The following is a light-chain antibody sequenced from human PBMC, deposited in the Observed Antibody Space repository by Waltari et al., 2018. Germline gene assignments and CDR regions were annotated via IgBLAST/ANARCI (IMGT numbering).Light chain of an antibody. CDR1: QSLFFGASGKNY. Sequence: DIVLTQSPDSLAVSLGERATIDCWSSQSLFFGASGKNYLEWYQQKPGQPPKVLIYWASTREAGVPERISGSGSEAHFTLTVDSLQAEDVAVYYCQQYSSSPITFGQGTRLEI. V-gene: IGKV4-1*01. CDR3: QQYSSSPIT. J-gene: IGKJ5*01. CDR2: WAS.